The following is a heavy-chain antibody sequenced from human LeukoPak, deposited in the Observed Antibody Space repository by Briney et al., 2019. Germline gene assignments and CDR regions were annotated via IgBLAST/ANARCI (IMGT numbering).Heavy chain of an antibody. CDR1: GFTSSSYA. D-gene: IGHD1-7*01. J-gene: IGHJ6*02. Sequence: GGSLRLSCATSGFTSSSYAMSWVRQAPGKGLEWVSAIRGSGGSTYYADSVKGRFTISRDNSKNTLYLQMNSLRAEDTAVYYCAKGTSPYYYGMDVWGQGTTVTVSS. CDR2: IRGSGGST. V-gene: IGHV3-23*01. CDR3: AKGTSPYYYGMDV.